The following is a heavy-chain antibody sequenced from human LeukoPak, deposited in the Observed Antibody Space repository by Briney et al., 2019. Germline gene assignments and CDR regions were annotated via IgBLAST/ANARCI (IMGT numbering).Heavy chain of an antibody. CDR1: GFSLDDYA. CDR3: IKDMGFDLLKDAFHI. CDR2: ISWDSGNQ. Sequence: PAGSLRLSCLGSGFSLDDYAMHWVRQPPGKGLEWVSSISWDSGNQAYADSVKGRFTISRDNAKNSLFLQMNSLRPEDTAFYYCIKDMGFDLLKDAFHIWGQGTLVTVSS. J-gene: IGHJ3*02. D-gene: IGHD3-9*01. V-gene: IGHV3-9*01.